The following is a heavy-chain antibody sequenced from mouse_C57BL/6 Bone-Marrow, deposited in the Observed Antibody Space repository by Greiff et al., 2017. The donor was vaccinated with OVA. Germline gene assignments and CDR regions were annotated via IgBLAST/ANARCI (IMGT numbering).Heavy chain of an antibody. D-gene: IGHD1-1*01. Sequence: EVQVVESGGGLVQPGESLKLSCESNEYEFPSHDMSWVRKTPEKRLELVAAINSDGGSTYYPDTMERRFIISRDNTKKTLYLQMSSLRSEDTALYYCARRITTVVADAMDYWGQGTSVTVSS. V-gene: IGHV5-2*01. J-gene: IGHJ4*01. CDR2: INSDGGST. CDR1: EYEFPSHD. CDR3: ARRITTVVADAMDY.